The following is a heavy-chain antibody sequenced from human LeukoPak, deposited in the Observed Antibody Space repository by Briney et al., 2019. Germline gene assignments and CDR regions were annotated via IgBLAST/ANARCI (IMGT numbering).Heavy chain of an antibody. Sequence: SETLSLTCAVYGGSFSGYYWSWIRQPPGKGLEWIGEINHSGSTNYNPSLKSRVTISVDTSKNQFSLKLSSVTAADTAVYYCARALGLLAAGDYWGQGTPVTVSS. CDR3: ARALGLLAAGDY. V-gene: IGHV4-34*01. D-gene: IGHD2-15*01. CDR1: GGSFSGYY. J-gene: IGHJ4*02. CDR2: INHSGST.